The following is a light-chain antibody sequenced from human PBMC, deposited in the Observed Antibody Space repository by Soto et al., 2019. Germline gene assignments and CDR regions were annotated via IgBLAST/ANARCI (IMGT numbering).Light chain of an antibody. V-gene: IGKV1-5*01. J-gene: IGKJ1*01. CDR3: QQYNSYPRT. CDR2: DAS. CDR1: QSISSW. Sequence: GARVTITCRASQSISSWLAWYQQKPGKAPKLLIYDASSLESGVPSRFSGSGSGTEFTLTISSLQPDDFATYYCQQYNSYPRTFGQGTKVDIK.